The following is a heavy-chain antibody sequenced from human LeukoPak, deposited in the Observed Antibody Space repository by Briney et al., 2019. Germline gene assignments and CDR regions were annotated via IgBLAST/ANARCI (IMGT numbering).Heavy chain of an antibody. J-gene: IGHJ4*02. Sequence: SETLSLTCTVSGGSISSGDYYWSWIRQPPGKGLEWIGYIYYSGSTYYNPSLKSRVTISVDTSKNQFSLKLSSVTAADTAVYYCARESRYGSGSYKSQTPNFDYWGQGTLVTVSS. CDR3: ARESRYGSGSYKSQTPNFDY. CDR1: GGSISSGDYY. D-gene: IGHD3-10*01. V-gene: IGHV4-30-4*01. CDR2: IYYSGST.